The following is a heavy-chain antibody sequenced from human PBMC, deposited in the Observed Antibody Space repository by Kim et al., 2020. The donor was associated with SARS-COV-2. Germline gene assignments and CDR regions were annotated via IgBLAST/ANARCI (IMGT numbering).Heavy chain of an antibody. J-gene: IGHJ4*02. CDR3: ARGAVSSAGGDF. D-gene: IGHD3-16*01. V-gene: IGHV4-31*02. CDR2: T. Sequence: TYSNSSLKSRVTISVDTSKNHFSRRLAAVTAADTAVYYCARGAVSSAGGDFWGQGTLVTVSS.